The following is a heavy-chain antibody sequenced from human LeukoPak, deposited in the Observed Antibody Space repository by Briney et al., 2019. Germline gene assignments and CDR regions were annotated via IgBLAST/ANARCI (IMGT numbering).Heavy chain of an antibody. CDR3: ARHFYGSGPNFDY. CDR2: IYYSGST. J-gene: IGHJ4*02. D-gene: IGHD3-10*01. V-gene: IGHV4-39*01. Sequence: WVRQAPGKGLEWIGSIYYSGSTYYNPSLKSRVNISVDTSKNQFSLKLSSVTAADTAVYYCARHFYGSGPNFDYWGQGTLVTVSS.